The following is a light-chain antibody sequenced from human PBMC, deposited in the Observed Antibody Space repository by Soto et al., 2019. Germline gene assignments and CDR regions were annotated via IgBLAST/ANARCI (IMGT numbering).Light chain of an antibody. CDR3: QQANSFPIT. CDR2: AAS. J-gene: IGKJ5*01. Sequence: DIQITKSASTLSASVGDAVTVTCRASQGISSWLAWYQKKPGKAPNLLIYAASSLQSGVPSRFSGSESGTDFTLTISSLQPEDCAIYFCQQANSFPITFGQGTRLEIK. V-gene: IGKV1-12*01. CDR1: QGISSW.